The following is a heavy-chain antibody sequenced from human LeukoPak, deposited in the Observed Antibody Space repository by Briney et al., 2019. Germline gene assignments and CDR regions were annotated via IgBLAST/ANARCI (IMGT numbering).Heavy chain of an antibody. Sequence: ASVKVSCKASGYTFTSYGISWVRQAPGQGLEWMGIINPSGGSTSYAQKFQGRVTMTRDTSTSTVYMELSSLRSEDTAVYYCAREGYSYGYVDYWGQGTLVTVSS. D-gene: IGHD5-18*01. CDR3: AREGYSYGYVDY. V-gene: IGHV1-46*01. J-gene: IGHJ4*02. CDR1: GYTFTSYG. CDR2: INPSGGST.